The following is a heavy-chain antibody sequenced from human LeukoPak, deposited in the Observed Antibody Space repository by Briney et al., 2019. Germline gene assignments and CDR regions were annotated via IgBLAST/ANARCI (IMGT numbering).Heavy chain of an antibody. CDR1: GFTFRSYW. D-gene: IGHD5-24*01. Sequence: GGSLRLSCAASGFTFRSYWMHWVRQAPGKGLEWVSRVIRDGSSTNYADSVKGRFTISRDNAKNTLYLQMSSLRAEDTAVYFCVRDGDDFNFDYWGQGSLVTVSS. J-gene: IGHJ4*02. V-gene: IGHV3-74*01. CDR2: VIRDGSST. CDR3: VRDGDDFNFDY.